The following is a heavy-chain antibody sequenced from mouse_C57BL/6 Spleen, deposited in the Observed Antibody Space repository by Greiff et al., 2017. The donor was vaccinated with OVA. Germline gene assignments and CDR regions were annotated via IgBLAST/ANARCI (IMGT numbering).Heavy chain of an antibody. CDR1: GYTFTSYW. J-gene: IGHJ4*01. CDR2: IDPSDSYT. Sequence: QVQLQQSGAELVKPGASVKLSCKASGYTFTSYWMQWVKQRPGQGLEWIGEIDPSDSYTNYNQKFKGKATLTVDTSSSTAYMQLSSLTSEDSAVYYCARSNSNYEGDYWGQGTSVTVSS. V-gene: IGHV1-50*01. CDR3: ARSNSNYEGDY. D-gene: IGHD2-5*01.